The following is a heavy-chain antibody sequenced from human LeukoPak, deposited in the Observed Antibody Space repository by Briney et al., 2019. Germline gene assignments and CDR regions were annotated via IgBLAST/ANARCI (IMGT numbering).Heavy chain of an antibody. D-gene: IGHD3-3*01. Sequence: GSLRLSCAASGFTFSSYEMNWVRQAPGKGLEWVSYISSSGSTIYYADSVKGRFTISRDNAKNSLYLQMNSLRAEDTAVYYCARESGTIFGVVIIGRYGMDVWGQGTTVTVSS. V-gene: IGHV3-48*03. CDR3: ARESGTIFGVVIIGRYGMDV. CDR1: GFTFSSYE. J-gene: IGHJ6*02. CDR2: ISSSGSTI.